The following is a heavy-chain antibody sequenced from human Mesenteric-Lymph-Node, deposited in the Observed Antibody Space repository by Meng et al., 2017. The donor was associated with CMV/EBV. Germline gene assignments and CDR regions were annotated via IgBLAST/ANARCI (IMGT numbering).Heavy chain of an antibody. CDR2: INPSGGRT. D-gene: IGHD3-16*02. J-gene: IGHJ4*02. CDR3: ARVGDYVWGSYRY. V-gene: IGHV1-46*01. CDR1: GYTFSRYY. Sequence: KVSGYTFSRYYRHWVRQAPGQGVEWMGIINPSGGRTSYAQKFQGRVTMTRDTSTSTVYMELSSLRSEDTAVYYCARVGDYVWGSYRYWGQGTLVTVSS.